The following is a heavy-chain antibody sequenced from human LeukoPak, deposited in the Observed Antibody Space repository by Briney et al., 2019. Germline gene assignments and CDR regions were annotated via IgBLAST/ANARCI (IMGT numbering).Heavy chain of an antibody. CDR3: ARDHGGSYDY. Sequence: GGSLRLSRAVSGFTFSSYWMSWVRQAPGKGLEWVANIKQDGSEKYYVDSVKGRFTISRDNAKNSLYLQMNSLRAEDTAVYYCARDHGGSYDYWGQGTLVTVSS. J-gene: IGHJ4*02. D-gene: IGHD1-26*01. CDR1: GFTFSSYW. CDR2: IKQDGSEK. V-gene: IGHV3-7*01.